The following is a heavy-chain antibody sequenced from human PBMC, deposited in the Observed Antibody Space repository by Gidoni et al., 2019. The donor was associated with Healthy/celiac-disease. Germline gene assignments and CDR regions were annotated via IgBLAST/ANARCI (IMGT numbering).Heavy chain of an antibody. Sequence: EVQLVESGGGLVQPGRSLRLSCTASGFTFGVYSMSWVRQAPGKGLEWVGFIRSKAYGGTTEYAAPVKGRFTISRDDSKSIAYLQMNSLKTEDTAVYYCTREPEYYYDSSGYYYFDYWGQGTLVTVSS. V-gene: IGHV3-49*04. CDR1: GFTFGVYS. CDR2: IRSKAYGGTT. D-gene: IGHD3-22*01. J-gene: IGHJ4*02. CDR3: TREPEYYYDSSGYYYFDY.